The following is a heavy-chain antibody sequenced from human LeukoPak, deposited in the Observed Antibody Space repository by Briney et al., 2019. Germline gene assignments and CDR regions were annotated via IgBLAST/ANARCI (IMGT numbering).Heavy chain of an antibody. J-gene: IGHJ6*03. V-gene: IGHV3-23*01. CDR3: ATSGGVVPAAILYYYYYMDV. CDR1: GFTFSSYA. CDR2: ISGSGGST. Sequence: PGGSLRLSCAASGFTFSSYAISWVRQAPGKGLEWVSAISGSGGSTYYADSVKGRFTISRDNPKNTLYLQMNSLRAEDTAVYYCATSGGVVPAAILYYYYYMDVWGKGTTVTVSS. D-gene: IGHD2-2*01.